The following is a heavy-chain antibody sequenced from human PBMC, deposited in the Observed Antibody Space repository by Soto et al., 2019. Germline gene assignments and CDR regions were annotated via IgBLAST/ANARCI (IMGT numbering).Heavy chain of an antibody. V-gene: IGHV1-18*01. CDR1: GYTFNTYG. Sequence: QVQLMQSGAEVKKPGASVKVSCKTSGYTFNTYGINWVRQAPGQGLELMGWISAYDGKTTYEEKFQGRVTMTTDTSTSTAYMELRSLRSDDTAVYYCARDPHEFWTSYWFDPWGQGTPVTVSS. CDR3: ARDPHEFWTSYWFDP. CDR2: ISAYDGKT. D-gene: IGHD3-3*01. J-gene: IGHJ5*02.